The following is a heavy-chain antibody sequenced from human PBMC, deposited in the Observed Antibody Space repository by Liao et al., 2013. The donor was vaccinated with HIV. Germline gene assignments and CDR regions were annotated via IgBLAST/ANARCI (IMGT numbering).Heavy chain of an antibody. D-gene: IGHD1-14*01. Sequence: QVQLQESGPGLVKPSQTLSLTCSVSGGSIRGGSYYWGWIRQPAGKGLEWIGRISTSGNIHYNPSLKSRVSMSLDTSKNQFSLKLNSVTAADTALYFCAREPGQYYYYMDVWGIGTTVTVSS. CDR1: GGSIRGGSYY. J-gene: IGHJ6*03. V-gene: IGHV4-61*02. CDR2: ISTSGNI. CDR3: AREPGQYYYYMDV.